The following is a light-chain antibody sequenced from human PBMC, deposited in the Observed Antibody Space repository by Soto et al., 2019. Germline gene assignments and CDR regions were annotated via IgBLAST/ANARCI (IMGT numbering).Light chain of an antibody. Sequence: EIVLTQSPGTLSLSPWERATHSCRAGQSLTNTFLAWYQQKPGQAPRLLLYGASIRATGIPDRFSGSESGTDFTLTISSLLSEDFAVYYCHQYYKWPLTFGGGTKVDIK. V-gene: IGKV3-20*01. J-gene: IGKJ4*01. CDR1: QSLTNTF. CDR3: HQYYKWPLT. CDR2: GAS.